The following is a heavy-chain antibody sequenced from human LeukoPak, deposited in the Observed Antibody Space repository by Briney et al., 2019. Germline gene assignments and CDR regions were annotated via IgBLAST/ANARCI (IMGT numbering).Heavy chain of an antibody. CDR1: GGSISSSSYY. CDR3: ARHEVVAATACDY. Sequence: SETLSLTCTVSGGSISSSSYYWGWIRQPPGKGLEWLGSIYYSGSTYYNPSLKSRVTISVDTSKNQFSLKLSSVTAADTAVHYCARHEVVAATACDYWGQGTLVTVSS. J-gene: IGHJ4*02. V-gene: IGHV4-39*01. CDR2: IYYSGST. D-gene: IGHD2-15*01.